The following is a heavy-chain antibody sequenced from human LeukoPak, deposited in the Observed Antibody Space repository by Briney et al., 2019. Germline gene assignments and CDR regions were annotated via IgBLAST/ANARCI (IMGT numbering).Heavy chain of an antibody. CDR3: ARGEAARDLSF. CDR1: GVSISSYH. D-gene: IGHD6-6*01. J-gene: IGHJ4*02. CDR2: IYYIGST. V-gene: IGHV4-59*01. Sequence: PAETLSLTCTVSGVSISSYHWSWIRQPTGKGLEWIGYIYYIGSTNYNPSLKSRVTISVDTSKNQFSLKLSSVTAADTAVYYCARGEAARDLSFWGQGTLVTVSS.